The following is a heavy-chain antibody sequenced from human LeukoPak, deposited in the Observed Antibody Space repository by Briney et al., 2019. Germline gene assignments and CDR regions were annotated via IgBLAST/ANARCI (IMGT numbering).Heavy chain of an antibody. CDR3: AREYGGNSFDY. D-gene: IGHD4-23*01. J-gene: IGHJ4*02. Sequence: ASVKVPCKASGYTFTSYYMHWVRQAPGQGLEWMGIINPSGGSTSYAQKFQGRVTMTRDTSTGTVYKELSSLRSEDTAVYYCAREYGGNSFDYWGQGTLVTVSS. CDR2: INPSGGST. V-gene: IGHV1-46*01. CDR1: GYTFTSYY.